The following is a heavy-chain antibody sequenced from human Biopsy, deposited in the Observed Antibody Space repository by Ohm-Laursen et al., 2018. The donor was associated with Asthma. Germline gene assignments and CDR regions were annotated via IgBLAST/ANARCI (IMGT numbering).Heavy chain of an antibody. V-gene: IGHV3-30-3*01. Sequence: RLSCAASRFTYEMHWVRQAPGKGLEWVAVISYNGSSIYYADSVKGRFTISRDNSKNTLSLQMNSLTAEDTAVYYCAREGVAGTHIEDWGQGTLVTVSS. D-gene: IGHD6-19*01. J-gene: IGHJ4*02. CDR1: RFTYE. CDR2: ISYNGSSI. CDR3: AREGVAGTHIED.